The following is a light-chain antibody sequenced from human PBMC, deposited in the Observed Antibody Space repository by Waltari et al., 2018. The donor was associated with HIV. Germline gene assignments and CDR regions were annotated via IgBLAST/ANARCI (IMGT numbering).Light chain of an antibody. J-gene: IGLJ3*02. Sequence: QSVLTQPPSASATPGQRVPISCSGTSSNTGSNYVYWYQHLPGAAPKLLMYRNNQRPSGVSDRFSGSNSGTSASLAISGLRSEDEADYYCAAWNDSHWVFGGGTKVTVL. CDR2: RNN. V-gene: IGLV1-47*01. CDR1: SSNTGSNY. CDR3: AAWNDSHWV.